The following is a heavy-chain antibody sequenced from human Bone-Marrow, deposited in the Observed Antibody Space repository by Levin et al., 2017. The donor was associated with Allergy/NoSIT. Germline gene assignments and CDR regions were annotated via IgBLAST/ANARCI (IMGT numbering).Heavy chain of an antibody. J-gene: IGHJ3*02. CDR1: GFTFARYA. CDR2: IGDAGGRT. V-gene: IGHV3-23*01. CDR3: ARGPYKQWLGNDAFDI. D-gene: IGHD6-19*01. Sequence: QRGESLKISCAASGFTFARYAMSWVRQAPGGALEWVSSIGDAGGRTYYADLLRGRFTISTDNSKNTLYLEMNSLRADDTAVYYCARGPYKQWLGNDAFDIWGQGTMVTVSS.